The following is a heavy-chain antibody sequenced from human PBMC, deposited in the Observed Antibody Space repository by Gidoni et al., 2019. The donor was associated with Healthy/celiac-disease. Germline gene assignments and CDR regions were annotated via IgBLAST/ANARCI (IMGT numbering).Heavy chain of an antibody. CDR3: ARDGYYYGSGSYFPLPPYYYGMDV. J-gene: IGHJ6*02. CDR1: GFTFSSYE. V-gene: IGHV3-48*03. D-gene: IGHD3-10*01. Sequence: EVQLVESGGGLVQPGGSLRLSCAASGFTFSSYEMNWVRQAPGKGLEWVSYISSSGSTIYYADSVKGRFTISRDNAKNSLYLQMNSLRAEDTAVYYCARDGYYYGSGSYFPLPPYYYGMDVWGQGTTVTVSS. CDR2: ISSSGSTI.